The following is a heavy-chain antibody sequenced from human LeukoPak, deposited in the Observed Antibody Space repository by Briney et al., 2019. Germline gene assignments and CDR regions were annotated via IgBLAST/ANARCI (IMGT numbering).Heavy chain of an antibody. CDR3: TTDDYYDSSGYHTLGDY. CDR1: GFTFINAW. J-gene: IGHJ4*02. D-gene: IGHD3-22*01. V-gene: IGHV3-15*01. CDR2: IKSKTDGGTT. Sequence: PGGSLRLSCSASGFTFINAWMSWVRQAPGMGLEWVGRIKSKTDGGTTDYAAPVKGRFTISRDDSKNTLYLQMNSLKTEDTAVYYCTTDDYYDSSGYHTLGDYWGQGTLVTVSS.